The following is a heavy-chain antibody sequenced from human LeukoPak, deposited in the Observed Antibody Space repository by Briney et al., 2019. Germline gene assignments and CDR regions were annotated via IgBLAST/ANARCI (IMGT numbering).Heavy chain of an antibody. D-gene: IGHD5-12*01. CDR2: INHSGST. CDR3: ARATVATINY. CDR1: GGSFGGYY. Sequence: SETLSLTCAVYGGSFGGYYWSWIRQPPGKGLEWIGEINHSGSTNYNPSLKSRVTISVDTSKNQFSLKLSSVTAADTAVYYCARATVATINYWGQGTLVTVSS. J-gene: IGHJ4*02. V-gene: IGHV4-34*01.